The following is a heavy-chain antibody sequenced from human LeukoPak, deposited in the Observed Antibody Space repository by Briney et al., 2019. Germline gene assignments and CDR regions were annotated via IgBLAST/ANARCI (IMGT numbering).Heavy chain of an antibody. CDR3: ARDLSDILTGPFDY. J-gene: IGHJ4*02. V-gene: IGHV3-48*03. Sequence: PGGSLRLSCAASGFTFSSYEMNWVRQAPGKGLEWVSYISSSGSTIYYADSVKGRFTISRDNAKNSLYLQMNSLRAEDTAVYYCARDLSDILTGPFDYWGQGTLVTVSS. D-gene: IGHD3-9*01. CDR1: GFTFSSYE. CDR2: ISSSGSTI.